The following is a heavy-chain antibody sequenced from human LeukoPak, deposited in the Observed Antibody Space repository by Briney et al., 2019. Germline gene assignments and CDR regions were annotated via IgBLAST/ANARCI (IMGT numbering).Heavy chain of an antibody. CDR1: GFTFSSYG. V-gene: IGHV3-30*18. CDR2: ISYDGSNK. J-gene: IGHJ4*02. CDR3: AKDFLGEFDY. D-gene: IGHD3-10*01. Sequence: GGSLRPSCAASGFTFSSYGMHWVRQAPGKGLEWVAVISYDGSNKYYADSVKGRFTISRGNSKNTLYLQMNSLRAEDTAVYYCAKDFLGEFDYWGQGTLVTVSS.